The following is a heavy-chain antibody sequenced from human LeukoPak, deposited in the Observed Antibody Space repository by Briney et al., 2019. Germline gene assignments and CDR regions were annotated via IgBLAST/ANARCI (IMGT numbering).Heavy chain of an antibody. CDR1: GGSISSYY. J-gene: IGHJ5*02. CDR2: IYTSGST. V-gene: IGHV4-4*09. D-gene: IGHD1-7*01. CDR3: ARHVSGYNWNYLLWFDP. Sequence: SSETLSLTCTVSGGSISSYYWSWLRQPPGKGLEWIGYIYTSGSTNYNPSLKSRVTISVDTSKNQFSLKLSSVTAADTAVYYCARHVSGYNWNYLLWFDPWGQGTLVTVSS.